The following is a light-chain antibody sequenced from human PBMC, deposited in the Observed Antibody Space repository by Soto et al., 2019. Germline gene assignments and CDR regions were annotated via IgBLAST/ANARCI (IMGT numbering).Light chain of an antibody. CDR2: GAS. J-gene: IGKJ2*01. CDR1: QSFSSSF. Sequence: EIVLTQSPGTLSLSQGERATLSCRASQSFSSSFLAWYQQKPGQAPRLLIYGASSRATGIPDRFSGSGSGTDFTLTISRLEPEDFAVYYCQQYGSSPYTFGQGTKLEIK. V-gene: IGKV3-20*01. CDR3: QQYGSSPYT.